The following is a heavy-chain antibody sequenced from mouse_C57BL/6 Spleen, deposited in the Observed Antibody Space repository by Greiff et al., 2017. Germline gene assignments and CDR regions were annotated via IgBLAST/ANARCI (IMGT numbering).Heavy chain of an antibody. CDR3: ATMVKTRGSFAY. CDR2: ISSGSSTI. J-gene: IGHJ3*01. Sequence: EVNLVESGGGLVKPGGSLKLSCAASGFTFSDYGMHWVRQAPEKGLEWVAYISSGSSTIYYADTVKGRFTISRDNAKNTLFLQMNSLRSEDTAMYYWATMVKTRGSFAYWGQGTLVTVSA. V-gene: IGHV5-17*01. CDR1: GFTFSDYG. D-gene: IGHD2-2*01.